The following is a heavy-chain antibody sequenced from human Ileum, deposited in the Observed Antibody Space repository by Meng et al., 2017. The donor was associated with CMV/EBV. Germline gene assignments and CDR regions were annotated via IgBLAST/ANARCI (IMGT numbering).Heavy chain of an antibody. CDR2: MNPNSGNT. CDR3: ARGTRSPDY. CDR1: GYTFTSYD. D-gene: IGHD1-26*01. V-gene: IGHV1-8*01. J-gene: IGHJ4*02. Sequence: DSVKVSCKASGYTFTSYDITWVRQATGQGLEWMGWMNPNSGNTGFAQKFQGRITMTRNNSISTAFMELTGLRSDDTAVYYCARGTRSPDYWGQGTLVTVSS.